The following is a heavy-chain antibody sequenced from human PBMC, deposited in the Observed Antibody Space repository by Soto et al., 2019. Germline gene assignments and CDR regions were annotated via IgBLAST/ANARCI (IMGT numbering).Heavy chain of an antibody. D-gene: IGHD2-2*03. CDR2: ISRSGSDI. CDR3: ATVGYCSSTSCQTRYYYYGMDV. CDR1: GLTFSDYS. Sequence: WGSLRLSCAASGLTFSDYSMNWVRQAPGKGLEWVSYISRSGSDIYYADSVKGRFTISRDNAKNSLFLQMNSLRAEDTAVYYCATVGYCSSTSCQTRYYYYGMDVWGQGTTVTVSS. J-gene: IGHJ6*02. V-gene: IGHV3-11*01.